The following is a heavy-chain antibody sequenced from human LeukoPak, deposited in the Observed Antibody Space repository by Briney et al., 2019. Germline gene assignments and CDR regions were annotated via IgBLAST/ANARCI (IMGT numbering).Heavy chain of an antibody. CDR3: ARSPTLRSQFDY. CDR2: ISSSGTSGSTI. CDR1: GFTFSDYY. D-gene: IGHD4-17*01. Sequence: PGGSLRLSCTASGFTFSDYYMSWIRQAPGKGLEWVSYISSSGTSGSTIYYADSVKGRFTISRDNAKNSLYLQMSSLRAEDTAVYYCARSPTLRSQFDYWGQGTLVTVSS. V-gene: IGHV3-11*04. J-gene: IGHJ4*02.